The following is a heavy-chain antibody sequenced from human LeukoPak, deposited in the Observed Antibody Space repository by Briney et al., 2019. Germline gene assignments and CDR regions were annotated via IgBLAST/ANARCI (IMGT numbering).Heavy chain of an antibody. J-gene: IGHJ6*03. CDR2: IYTSGST. V-gene: IGHV4-4*07. CDR3: ARAGRGCTYGFVPSELDYYYYYMDV. Sequence: PSETLSLTCTVSGGSISSYYWSWIRQPAGKGLEWIGRIYTSGSTNYNPSLKSRVTMSVDTSKNQFSLKLSSVTAADTAVYYCARAGRGCTYGFVPSELDYYYYYMDVWGKGTTVTVSS. CDR1: GGSISSYY. D-gene: IGHD5-18*01.